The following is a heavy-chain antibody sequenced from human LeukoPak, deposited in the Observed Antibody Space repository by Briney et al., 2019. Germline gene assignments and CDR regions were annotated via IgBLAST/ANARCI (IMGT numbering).Heavy chain of an antibody. Sequence: PGGSLRLSCEASGLTFSYYWMTWVRQAPGKGLEWVANIKPDGSEKSYVASVKGRFTISRDNAKNSLYLQMNSLRAEDTAVYYCARTRAYSYGPEWGQGTLVTVSS. J-gene: IGHJ4*02. D-gene: IGHD5-18*01. CDR3: ARTRAYSYGPE. V-gene: IGHV3-7*01. CDR2: IKPDGSEK. CDR1: GLTFSYYW.